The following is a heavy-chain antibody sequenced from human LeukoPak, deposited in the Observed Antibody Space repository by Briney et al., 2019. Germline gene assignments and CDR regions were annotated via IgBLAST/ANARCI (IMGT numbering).Heavy chain of an antibody. D-gene: IGHD2-2*01. CDR3: ARQGYCSSASCYRLGYYYYYMDV. CDR1: GYSFTNYW. Sequence: GESLKISCKGSGYSFTNYWIGWVRQMPGKGLEWMGIIYPGDSDSRYSPSFQGQVTISADKSISTAYLQWSSLKASDTAMYYCARQGYCSSASCYRLGYYYYYMDVWGKGTTVTVSS. CDR2: IYPGDSDS. J-gene: IGHJ6*03. V-gene: IGHV5-51*01.